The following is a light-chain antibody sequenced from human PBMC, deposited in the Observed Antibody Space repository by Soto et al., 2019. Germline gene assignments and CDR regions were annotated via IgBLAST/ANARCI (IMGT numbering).Light chain of an antibody. V-gene: IGKV3-15*01. Sequence: EIVLKQSPGTLSLSPGERATLSCRASQSVSRTYLAWYQQKPVQAPRLLIYATSSRATGIPARFSGSGSGTEFTLTISSLQSEDFAVYYCQQYNNWPRTFGQGTKVDI. CDR3: QQYNNWPRT. CDR1: QSVSRTY. CDR2: ATS. J-gene: IGKJ1*01.